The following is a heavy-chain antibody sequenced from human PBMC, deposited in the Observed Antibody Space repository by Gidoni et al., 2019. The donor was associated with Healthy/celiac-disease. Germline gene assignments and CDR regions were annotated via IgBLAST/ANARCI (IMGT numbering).Heavy chain of an antibody. CDR1: GYTFTGYY. D-gene: IGHD2-2*01. J-gene: IGHJ6*02. V-gene: IGHV1-2*02. CDR2: INPNSGGT. Sequence: QVQRVQSGAEVQKPGASVKVSCQASGYTFTGYYMHWVRQAPGQGLEWMGWINPNSGGTNYAQKFQGRVTMTRDTSISTAYMELSRLRSDDTAVYYCARVSRVVPAAGMDVWGQGTTVTVSS. CDR3: ARVSRVVPAAGMDV.